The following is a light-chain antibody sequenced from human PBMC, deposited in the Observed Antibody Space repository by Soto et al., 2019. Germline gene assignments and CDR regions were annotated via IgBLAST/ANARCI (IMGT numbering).Light chain of an antibody. J-gene: IGLJ3*02. V-gene: IGLV8-61*01. CDR1: SGSVSTRYY. CDR3: VLYMGNGIWV. CDR2: STS. Sequence: QTVVTQEPSFSVSPGGTVTLPSGVSSGSVSTRYYPSWYQQTPGQAPRTLIYSTSTRSSGVPDRFSGSIVGNKAALTISGAQADDESDYYCVLYMGNGIWVFGGGTKLTVL.